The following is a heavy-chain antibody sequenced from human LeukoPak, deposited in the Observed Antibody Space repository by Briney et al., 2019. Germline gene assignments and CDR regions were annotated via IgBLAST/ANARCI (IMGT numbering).Heavy chain of an antibody. Sequence: PGGSLRLSCAASGFTFSSYAMHWVRQAPGKGLEWVSAISGSGGSTYYADSVKGRFTISGDNSKNTLYLQMNSLRAEDTAVYYCAKLGYCSGGSCYWSSFDIWGQGTMVTVSS. V-gene: IGHV3-23*01. D-gene: IGHD2-15*01. CDR3: AKLGYCSGGSCYWSSFDI. CDR2: ISGSGGST. CDR1: GFTFSSYA. J-gene: IGHJ3*02.